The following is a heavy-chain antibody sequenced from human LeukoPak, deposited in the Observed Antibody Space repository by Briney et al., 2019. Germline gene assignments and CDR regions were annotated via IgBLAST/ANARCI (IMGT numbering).Heavy chain of an antibody. V-gene: IGHV4-61*02. J-gene: IGHJ4*02. D-gene: IGHD6-19*01. CDR2: IYTSGST. CDR3: ARERGEEYSSGWYKTNFFDT. CDR1: GGSISSGNYY. Sequence: PSETLSLTCTVSGGSISSGNYYWSWIRQPAGKGLEWIGRIYTSGSTYYNPSLKSRVAKSADMSKNQISLKLSSVTAADTALYYCARERGEEYSSGWYKTNFFDTWGQGTRVTVSS.